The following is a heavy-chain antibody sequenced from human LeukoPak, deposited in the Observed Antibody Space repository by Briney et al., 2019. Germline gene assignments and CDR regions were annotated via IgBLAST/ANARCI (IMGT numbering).Heavy chain of an antibody. J-gene: IGHJ5*02. CDR3: ARDREVRELEGFDP. CDR1: GYTFTGYY. CDR2: INPNSGGT. V-gene: IGHV1-2*02. D-gene: IGHD3-10*01. Sequence: ASVKVSCKASGYTFTGYYMHWVRQAPRQGLEWMGWINPNSGGTNYAQKFQGRVTMTRDTSISTAYMELSRLRSDDTAVYYCARDREVRELEGFDPWGQGTLVTVSS.